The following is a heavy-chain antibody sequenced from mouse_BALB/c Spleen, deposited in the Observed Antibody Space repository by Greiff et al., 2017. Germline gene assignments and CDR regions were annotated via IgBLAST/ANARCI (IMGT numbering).Heavy chain of an antibody. CDR3: ARSVYGNFLFDY. CDR1: GFTFSSFG. J-gene: IGHJ2*01. Sequence: EVKLMESGGGLVQPGGSRKLSCAASGFTFSSFGMHWVRQAPEKGLEWVAYISSGSSTIYYADTVKGRFTISRDNPKNTLFLQMTSLRSEDTAMYYCARSVYGNFLFDYWGQGTTLTVSS. V-gene: IGHV5-17*02. D-gene: IGHD2-10*02. CDR2: ISSGSSTI.